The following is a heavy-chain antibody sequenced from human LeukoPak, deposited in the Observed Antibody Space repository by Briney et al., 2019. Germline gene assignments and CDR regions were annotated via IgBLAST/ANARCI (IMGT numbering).Heavy chain of an antibody. V-gene: IGHV4-39*02. D-gene: IGHD5/OR15-5a*01. Sequence: PSETLSLTCTASGGSISSSSYYWGWIRQPPGKGLEWIGSIYYSGSTYYNPSLKSRVTISVDTSKNQFSLKLSSVTAADTAVYYCARESTRERPGYWGQGTLVTVSS. CDR2: IYYSGST. CDR1: GGSISSSSYY. CDR3: ARESTRERPGY. J-gene: IGHJ4*02.